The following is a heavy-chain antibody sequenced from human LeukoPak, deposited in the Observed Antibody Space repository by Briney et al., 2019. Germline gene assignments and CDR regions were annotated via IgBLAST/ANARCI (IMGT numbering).Heavy chain of an antibody. J-gene: IGHJ4*02. CDR1: GNYW. D-gene: IGHD2/OR15-2a*01. Sequence: GGSLRLSCAASGNYWMHWVRQAPGKGLVWVSHINSDGSWTSYADSVKGRFTISKDNAKNTVHLQMNSLRAEDTAVYYCVSFYETYWGRGTLVTVSS. CDR3: VSFYETY. CDR2: INSDGSWT. V-gene: IGHV3-74*01.